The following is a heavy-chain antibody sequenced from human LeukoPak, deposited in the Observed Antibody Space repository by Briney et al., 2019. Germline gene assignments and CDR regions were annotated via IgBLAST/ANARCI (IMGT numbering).Heavy chain of an antibody. CDR3: AREFSAPFYYFDY. V-gene: IGHV1-2*02. CDR1: GYTFTGYY. D-gene: IGHD6-6*01. Sequence: ASVKVSCKASGYTFTGYYMHWVRQAPGQGLEWMGWINPNSGGTNYAQKFQGRVTMTRDTSISTAYMELSRLRSDDTAVYYCAREFSAPFYYFDYWGQGTLVTVSS. CDR2: INPNSGGT. J-gene: IGHJ4*02.